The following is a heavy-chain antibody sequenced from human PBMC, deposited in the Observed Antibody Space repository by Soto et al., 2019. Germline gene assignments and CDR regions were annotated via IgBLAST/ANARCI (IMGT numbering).Heavy chain of an antibody. Sequence: EVRLVESGGGLVQPGGSLRVSCAASGLTVATNYISWVRQAPGKGPEWVSVIYRGGLTYHADSVKGRFNITRDIGKNMVHLQMNSLRPEDTGVYYCARDARGSGSYPVFDIWGQGTTVIVSS. V-gene: IGHV3-53*04. CDR1: GLTVATNY. D-gene: IGHD3-10*01. J-gene: IGHJ3*02. CDR2: IYRGGLT. CDR3: ARDARGSGSYPVFDI.